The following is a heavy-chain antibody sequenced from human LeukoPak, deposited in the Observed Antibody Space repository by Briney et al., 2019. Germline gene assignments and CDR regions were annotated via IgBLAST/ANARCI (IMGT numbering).Heavy chain of an antibody. CDR2: IYYSGST. D-gene: IGHD5-18*01. CDR3: ARDRGYSYGYGFNYYYYGMDV. J-gene: IGHJ6*02. V-gene: IGHV4-59*01. CDR1: GGSISSYY. Sequence: SETLSLTCTVSGGSISSYYWSWIRQPPGKGLEWIGYIYYSGSTNYNPSLKSRVTISVDTSKNQFSLKLSSVTAADTAVYYCARDRGYSYGYGFNYYYYGMDVWGQGTTVTVSS.